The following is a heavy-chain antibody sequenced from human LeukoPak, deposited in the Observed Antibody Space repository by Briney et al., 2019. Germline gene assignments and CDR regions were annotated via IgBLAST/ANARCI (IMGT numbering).Heavy chain of an antibody. V-gene: IGHV4-31*03. CDR3: ASYPMVRGVIMSTTDAFDI. D-gene: IGHD3-10*01. Sequence: PSETLSLTFTVSGGSISSGGYYWSWIRQHPGKGLEWIGYIYYSGSTYYNPSLKSRVTISVDTSKNQFSLKLSSVTAADTAVYYCASYPMVRGVIMSTTDAFDIWGQGTMVTVSS. J-gene: IGHJ3*02. CDR2: IYYSGST. CDR1: GGSISSGGYY.